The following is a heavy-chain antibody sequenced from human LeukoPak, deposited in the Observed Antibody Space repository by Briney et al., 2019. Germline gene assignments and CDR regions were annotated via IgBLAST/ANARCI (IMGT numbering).Heavy chain of an antibody. CDR2: ISWNSGSI. CDR3: AKEGGPEQDFDY. CDR1: GFTFDDYA. Sequence: PGGSLRLSCAASGFTFDDYAMHWVRQAPGKGLEWVSGISWNSGSIGYADSVKGRFTISRDNAKNSLYLQMNSLRAEDTALYYCAKEGGPEQDFDYWGQGTLVTVSS. J-gene: IGHJ4*02. V-gene: IGHV3-9*01. D-gene: IGHD6-13*01.